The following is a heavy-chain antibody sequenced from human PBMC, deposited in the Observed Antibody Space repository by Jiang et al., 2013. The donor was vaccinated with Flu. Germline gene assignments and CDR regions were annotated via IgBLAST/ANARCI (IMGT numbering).Heavy chain of an antibody. Sequence: GPGLVKPSETLSLTCTVSGDSISSYYWSWIRQPPGKGLEWIGYISYGGSANYNPSLRSRVTISVDTSKNQFSLKLTSVTAADTAIYYCAIGIFGESLGFWGHGTLVTVSS. D-gene: IGHD3-10*01. CDR3: AIGIFGESLGF. CDR1: GDSISSYY. J-gene: IGHJ5*01. V-gene: IGHV4-59*01. CDR2: ISYGGSA.